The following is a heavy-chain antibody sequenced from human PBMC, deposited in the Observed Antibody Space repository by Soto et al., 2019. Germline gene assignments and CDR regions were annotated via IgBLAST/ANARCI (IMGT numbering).Heavy chain of an antibody. D-gene: IGHD3-10*01. J-gene: IGHJ4*02. CDR1: GGSISSGGYY. V-gene: IGHV4-31*03. CDR2: IYYSGST. Sequence: SETLSLTCTVSGGSISSGGYYWSWIRQHPGKGLEWIGYIYYSGSTYYNPSLKGRVTISVDTSKNQFSLKLSSVTAADTAVYYCAGSIKGKYYFDYWGQGTLVTVSS. CDR3: AGSIKGKYYFDY.